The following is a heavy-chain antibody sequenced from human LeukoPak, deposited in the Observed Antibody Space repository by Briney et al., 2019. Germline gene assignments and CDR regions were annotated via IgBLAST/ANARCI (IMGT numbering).Heavy chain of an antibody. CDR3: ARDQAGAGRDY. J-gene: IGHJ4*02. CDR2: ISSSLNSI. V-gene: IGHV3-48*01. Sequence: GGSLRLSCAASGFTFSSYSMHWVRQAPGKGLEWVSYISSSLNSIQYTESVKGRFTISRDNVKNSLYLQMNSLRAEDTAVYYCARDQAGAGRDYWGQGALVTVSS. D-gene: IGHD6-13*01. CDR1: GFTFSSYS.